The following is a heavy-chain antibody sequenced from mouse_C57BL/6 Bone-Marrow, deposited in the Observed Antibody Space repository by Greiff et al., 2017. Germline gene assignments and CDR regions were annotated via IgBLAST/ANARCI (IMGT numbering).Heavy chain of an antibody. D-gene: IGHD2-3*01. CDR2: ISDGGSYT. V-gene: IGHV5-4*01. J-gene: IGHJ4*01. CDR3: ARGLLPYAMDY. CDR1: GFTFSSYA. Sequence: EVQVVESGGGLVKPGGSLKLSCAASGFTFSSYAMSWVRQTPEKGLEWVATISDGGSYTYYPDNVKGRFTISRDNAKNNLYLQMSHLQSEDTAMYYCARGLLPYAMDYWGQGTSVTVSS.